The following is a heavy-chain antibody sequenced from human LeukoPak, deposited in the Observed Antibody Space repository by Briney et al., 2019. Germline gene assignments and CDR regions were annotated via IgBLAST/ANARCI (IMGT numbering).Heavy chain of an antibody. CDR2: IYYSGGT. J-gene: IGHJ5*02. CDR1: GGSISNYY. CDR3: ARARRWNAAVEGWWFDP. V-gene: IGHV4-59*01. D-gene: IGHD1-1*01. Sequence: SETLSLTCTVSGGSISNYYWSWIRQSPVKGLEWIGFIYYSGGTNYNPSLKSRVTISVDTSKNQFSLKLSSVTAADTAVYYCARARRWNAAVEGWWFDPWGQGTLVTVSS.